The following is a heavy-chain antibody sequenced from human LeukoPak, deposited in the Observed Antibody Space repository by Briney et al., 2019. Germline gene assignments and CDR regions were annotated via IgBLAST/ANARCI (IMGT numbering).Heavy chain of an antibody. V-gene: IGHV3-9*03. Sequence: PGWSLRLSCAASGFTFDDYAMHWVRQAPGKGLEWVSGISWNSGSIGYADSVKGRFTISRDNAKNSLYLQMNSLRAEDMALYYCAKDRGSSSWYAFDIWGQGTMVTVSS. CDR1: GFTFDDYA. D-gene: IGHD6-13*01. CDR3: AKDRGSSSWYAFDI. CDR2: ISWNSGSI. J-gene: IGHJ3*02.